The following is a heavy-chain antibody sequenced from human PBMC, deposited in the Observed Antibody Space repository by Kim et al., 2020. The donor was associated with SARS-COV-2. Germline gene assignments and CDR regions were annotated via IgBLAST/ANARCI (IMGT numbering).Heavy chain of an antibody. Sequence: GGSLRLSCVGSGFTFSSYGMHWVRQAPGKGLEWVAVIWFDGSDKYYADSVKGRFTISRDNSKNTLYLQMNSLRAEDTAIYYCARGYEVTDFDYWGQGTLVTVSS. J-gene: IGHJ4*02. D-gene: IGHD2-21*02. CDR1: GFTFSSYG. V-gene: IGHV3-33*01. CDR2: IWFDGSDK. CDR3: ARGYEVTDFDY.